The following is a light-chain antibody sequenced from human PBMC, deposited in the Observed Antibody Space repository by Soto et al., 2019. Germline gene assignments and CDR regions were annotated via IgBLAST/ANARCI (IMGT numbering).Light chain of an antibody. CDR2: GAS. V-gene: IGKV3-20*01. CDR1: QSVTRRY. J-gene: IGKJ2*01. Sequence: EIVLTQSPGTLSLSPGERATLSCRASQSVTRRYLAWYQQKPGQAPRLLIYGASNRATGIADRFSGSGSGTDFTLTISRLEPEDFALYYCQQYGSSPPMYTFGQGTKLEIK. CDR3: QQYGSSPPMYT.